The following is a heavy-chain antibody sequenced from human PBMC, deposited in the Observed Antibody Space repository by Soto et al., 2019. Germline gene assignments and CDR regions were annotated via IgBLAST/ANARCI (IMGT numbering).Heavy chain of an antibody. CDR2: IYHSGSN. J-gene: IGHJ6*02. CDR3: AGWIQLQQYYYYGMDV. Sequence: QVQLQESGPGLVKPSGTLSLTCAVSGCSISSSNWWSWVRQPPGKGLEWIGEIYHSGSNNYNPSLKSRVTISVDKSKNQFSLKLSSVTAADTAVYYCAGWIQLQQYYYYGMDVWGQGTTVTVSS. D-gene: IGHD5-18*01. CDR1: GCSISSSNW. V-gene: IGHV4-4*02.